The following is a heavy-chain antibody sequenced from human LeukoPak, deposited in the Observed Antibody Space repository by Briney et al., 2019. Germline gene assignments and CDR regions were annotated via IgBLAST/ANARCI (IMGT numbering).Heavy chain of an antibody. CDR1: GFTFSSYG. D-gene: IGHD2-21*02. CDR3: AKAKNVVTAMSDAFDI. Sequence: GGSPRLSCAASGFTFSSYGMHWVRQAPGKGLEWVAVISYDGSNKYYADSVKGRFTISRDNSKNTLYLQMNSLRAEDTAVYYCAKAKNVVTAMSDAFDIWGQGTMVTVSS. J-gene: IGHJ3*02. CDR2: ISYDGSNK. V-gene: IGHV3-30*18.